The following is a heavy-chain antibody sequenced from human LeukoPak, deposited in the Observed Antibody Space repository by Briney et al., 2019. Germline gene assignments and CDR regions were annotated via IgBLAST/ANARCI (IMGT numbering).Heavy chain of an antibody. CDR3: AKGTMIVVAVGDYFDY. CDR1: GFTLDDYA. CDR2: ISWNSVNI. Sequence: SGGSLRLSCAASGFTLDDYAMHWVRQAPGEGLEWVSGISWNSVNIGYADSVKGRFTISRDNAKNSLYLQMNSLRAEDMALYYCAKGTMIVVAVGDYFDYWGQGTLVTVSS. D-gene: IGHD3-22*01. V-gene: IGHV3-9*03. J-gene: IGHJ4*02.